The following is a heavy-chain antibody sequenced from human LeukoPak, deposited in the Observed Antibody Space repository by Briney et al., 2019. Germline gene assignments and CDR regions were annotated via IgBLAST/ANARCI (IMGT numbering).Heavy chain of an antibody. D-gene: IGHD4-11*01. Sequence: GGSLRLSCAASGFTVSRNYMSWVRQAPGKGLEWVSVIYSGGSTYYADSVKGRFTISRDNSKNTLHLQLNSLRAEDTAVYYCARTTADYSDYFFLDYWGQGTLVSVSS. CDR2: IYSGGST. CDR1: GFTVSRNY. J-gene: IGHJ4*02. V-gene: IGHV3-53*05. CDR3: ARTTADYSDYFFLDY.